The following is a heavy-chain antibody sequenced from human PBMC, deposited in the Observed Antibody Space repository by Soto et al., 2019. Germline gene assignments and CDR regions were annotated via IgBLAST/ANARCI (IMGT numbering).Heavy chain of an antibody. J-gene: IGHJ4*02. Sequence: PSETLSLTCTVSGGSISSYYWSWIRQPPGKGLEWIGYIYYSGSTNYNPSLKSRGTISVDTSKNQFSLKLSSVTAADTAVYYCARDSYYYDSSGYYRLPFDYWGQGTLVTVS. V-gene: IGHV4-59*01. CDR3: ARDSYYYDSSGYYRLPFDY. CDR2: IYYSGST. CDR1: GGSISSYY. D-gene: IGHD3-22*01.